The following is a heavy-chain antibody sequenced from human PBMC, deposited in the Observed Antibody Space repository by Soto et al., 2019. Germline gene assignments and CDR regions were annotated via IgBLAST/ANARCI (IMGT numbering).Heavy chain of an antibody. CDR2: ISYDGTNK. V-gene: IGHV3-30-3*01. CDR1: RNTVRKHT. Sequence: GGSLRLSCAASRNTVRKHTLHWVRQAPGKGLEWVAVISYDGTNKNYADSVKGRFTISRDNSKNTLYLQMNSLRDEDTAVYYCARDLSCRGGSCYPPHGWFDPWGQGTLVTVSS. CDR3: ARDLSCRGGSCYPPHGWFDP. D-gene: IGHD2-15*01. J-gene: IGHJ5*02.